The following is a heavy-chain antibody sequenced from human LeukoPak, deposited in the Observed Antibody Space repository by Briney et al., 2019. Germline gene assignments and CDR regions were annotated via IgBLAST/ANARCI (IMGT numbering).Heavy chain of an antibody. CDR1: GFTFSSSA. J-gene: IGHJ4*02. D-gene: IGHD6-13*01. V-gene: IGHV3-23*01. Sequence: PGGSLRLSCAASGFTFSSSAMSWVRQAPGKGLEWVSAISNNGGYTYYADSVQGRFTISRDNSKSTLCLQMNSLRAEDTAVYYCAKPAKLRVAAAGQFDYWGQGTLVTVS. CDR2: ISNNGGYT. CDR3: AKPAKLRVAAAGQFDY.